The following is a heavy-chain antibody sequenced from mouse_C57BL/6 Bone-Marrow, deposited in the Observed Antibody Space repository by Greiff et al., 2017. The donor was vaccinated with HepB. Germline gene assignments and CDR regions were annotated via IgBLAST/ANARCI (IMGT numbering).Heavy chain of an antibody. Sequence: EVKLVESGGGLVQPGGSLSLSCAASGFTFTDYYMSWVRQPPGKALEWLGFIRNKANGYTTEYSASVKGRFTISRDNSQRILYLQMNALRAEDSATYYCARSLYSNLYAMDYWGQGTSVTVSS. J-gene: IGHJ4*01. V-gene: IGHV7-3*01. CDR2: IRNKANGYTT. CDR1: GFTFTDYY. D-gene: IGHD2-5*01. CDR3: ARSLYSNLYAMDY.